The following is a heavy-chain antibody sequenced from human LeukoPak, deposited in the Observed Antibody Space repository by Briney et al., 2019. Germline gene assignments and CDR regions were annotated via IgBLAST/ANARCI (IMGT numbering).Heavy chain of an antibody. CDR3: ARDEILYDSSGYYYY. D-gene: IGHD3-22*01. J-gene: IGHJ4*02. CDR1: GFTFSSYA. CDR2: IKQDGSEK. V-gene: IGHV3-7*01. Sequence: GGSLRLSCAASGFTFSSYAMSWVRQAPGKGLEWVANIKQDGSEKYYVDSVKGRFTISRDNAKNSLYLQMNSLRAEDTAVYYCARDEILYDSSGYYYYWGQGTLVTVSS.